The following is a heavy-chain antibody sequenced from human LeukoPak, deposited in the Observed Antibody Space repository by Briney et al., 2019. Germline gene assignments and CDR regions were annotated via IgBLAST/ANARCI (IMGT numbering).Heavy chain of an antibody. Sequence: GGSLRLSCAASGFTVSSNYMSWVRQAPGKGLEWVSVIYSGGSTYYADSVKGRFTISRDNSKNTLYLQMNSLRAEDTAVYYCARGGLVRGSINSLIAFDIWGQGIMVTVSS. D-gene: IGHD3-10*01. CDR2: IYSGGST. CDR3: ARGGLVRGSINSLIAFDI. J-gene: IGHJ3*02. CDR1: GFTVSSNY. V-gene: IGHV3-53*01.